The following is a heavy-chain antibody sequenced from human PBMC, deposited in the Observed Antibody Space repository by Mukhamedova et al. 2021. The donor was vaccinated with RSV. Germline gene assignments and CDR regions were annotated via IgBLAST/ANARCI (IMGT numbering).Heavy chain of an antibody. CDR3: ARAVAFGAEDFTYFDY. J-gene: IGHJ4*02. CDR2: ISSGGST. Sequence: SNYMSWVRQAPGKGLEWVSVISSGGSTYYADSVKGRFTISRDNSKNTLYLQMNSLRAEDTAVYYCARAVAFGAEDFTYFDYWCQG. CDR1: SNY. V-gene: IGHV3-53*01. D-gene: IGHD3-3*01.